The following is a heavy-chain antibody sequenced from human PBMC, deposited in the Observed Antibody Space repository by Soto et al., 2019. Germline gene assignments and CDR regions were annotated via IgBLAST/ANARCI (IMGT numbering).Heavy chain of an antibody. CDR1: GYSFTNYW. V-gene: IGHV5-10-1*03. J-gene: IGHJ4*02. D-gene: IGHD6-19*01. CDR3: ARHETPPVAGTLSY. CDR2: IDPSDSYT. Sequence: EVQLVQSGAEVKKPGESLRISCKGSGYSFTNYWISWVRQMPGKGLEWMARIDPSDSYTNYSPSFRGHVAISADKCISTAYLQWTSLQASDTAMYYCARHETPPVAGTLSYWGQGTLVTVSS.